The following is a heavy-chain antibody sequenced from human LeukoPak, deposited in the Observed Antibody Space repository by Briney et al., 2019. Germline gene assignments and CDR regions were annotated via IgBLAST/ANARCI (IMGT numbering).Heavy chain of an antibody. CDR3: ARDRIAAAGSAHDAFDI. V-gene: IGHV4-59*01. CDR1: GGSISSYY. D-gene: IGHD6-13*01. J-gene: IGHJ3*02. Sequence: NPSETLSLTCTVSGGSISSYYWSWIRQPPGKGLEWIGYIYYSGSTNYNPSLKSRVTISLDTSKNQFSLKLSSVTAADTAVYYCARDRIAAAGSAHDAFDIWGQGTMVTVSS. CDR2: IYYSGST.